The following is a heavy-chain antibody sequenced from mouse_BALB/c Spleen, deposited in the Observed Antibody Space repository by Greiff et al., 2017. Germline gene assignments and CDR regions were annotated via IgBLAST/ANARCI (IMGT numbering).Heavy chain of an antibody. J-gene: IGHJ4*01. V-gene: IGHV2-5-1*01. D-gene: IGHD2-14*01. CDR1: GFSLTSYG. Sequence: VMLVESGPSLVQPSQSLSITCTVSGFSLTSYGVHWVRQSPGKGLEWLGVIWRGGSTDYNAAFMSRLSITKDNSKSQVFFKMNSLQADDTAIYYCAKRNRYDLYYYAMDYWGQGTSVTVSS. CDR2: IWRGGST. CDR3: AKRNRYDLYYYAMDY.